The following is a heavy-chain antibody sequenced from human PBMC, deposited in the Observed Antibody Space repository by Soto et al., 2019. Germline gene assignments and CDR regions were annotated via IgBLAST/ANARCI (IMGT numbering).Heavy chain of an antibody. J-gene: IGHJ4*02. V-gene: IGHV4-34*01. CDR1: GGSFSGYY. Sequence: SETLSLTCAVYGGSFSGYYWSWIRQPPGKGLEWIGEINHSGSTNYNPSLKSRVTISVDTSKNQFSLKLSSVTAADTAVYYCARKVRGVIDYWGQGTLVTVSS. CDR2: INHSGST. CDR3: ARKVRGVIDY. D-gene: IGHD3-10*01.